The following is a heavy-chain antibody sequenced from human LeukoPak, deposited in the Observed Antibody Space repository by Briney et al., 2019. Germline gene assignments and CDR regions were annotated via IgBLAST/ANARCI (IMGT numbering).Heavy chain of an antibody. CDR2: IYSGGST. D-gene: IGHD6-13*01. J-gene: IGHJ4*02. CDR1: GLTVSSNY. V-gene: IGHV3-66*01. Sequence: GSLRLSCAASGLTVSSNYMSWVRQAPGKGLEWVSVIYSGGSTYYADSVKSRFTISRDNSKNTLYLQMNSLRAEDTAVYYCARDPGTAAAGVSDDYWGQGTLVTVSS. CDR3: ARDPGTAAAGVSDDY.